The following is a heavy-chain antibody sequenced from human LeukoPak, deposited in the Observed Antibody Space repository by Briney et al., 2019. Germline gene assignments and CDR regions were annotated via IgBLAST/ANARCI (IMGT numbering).Heavy chain of an antibody. Sequence: GGSLRLSCAASGNYWMHWVRQAPGKGLVWVSHINSDGSWTSYADSVKGRFTISKDNAKNTVYLQMNNLRAEDTAVYYCVSFYESYWGRGTLVTVSS. CDR2: INSDGSWT. CDR1: GNYW. V-gene: IGHV3-74*01. D-gene: IGHD2-2*01. J-gene: IGHJ4*02. CDR3: VSFYESY.